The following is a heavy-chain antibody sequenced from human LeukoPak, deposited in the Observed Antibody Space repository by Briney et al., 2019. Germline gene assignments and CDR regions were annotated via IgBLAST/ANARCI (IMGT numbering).Heavy chain of an antibody. CDR1: GYSISSGYY. J-gene: IGHJ5*02. V-gene: IGHV4-38-2*01. CDR3: ARPSTGTYQST. Sequence: SETLSLTCAVSGYSISSGYYWGWIRQPPGKGLEWIGSIYHSGSTYYNPSLKSRVTISVDTSKNQFSLKLSSVTAADTALYYCARPSTGTYQSTWGQGTLVTVSS. D-gene: IGHD1-1*01. CDR2: IYHSGST.